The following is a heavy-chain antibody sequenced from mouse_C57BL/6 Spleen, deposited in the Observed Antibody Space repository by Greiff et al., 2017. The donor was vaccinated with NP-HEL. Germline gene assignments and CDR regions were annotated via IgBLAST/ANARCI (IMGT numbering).Heavy chain of an antibody. Sequence: EVKLQESGPGLVKPSQSLSLTCSVTGYSITSGYYWNWIRQFPGNKLEWMGYISYDGSNNYNPSLKNRISITRDTSKNQFFLKLNSVTTEDTATYYCARGRYWDWGQGTTLTVSS. CDR2: ISYDGSN. J-gene: IGHJ2*01. CDR1: GYSITSGYY. CDR3: ARGRYWD. V-gene: IGHV3-6*01. D-gene: IGHD2-14*01.